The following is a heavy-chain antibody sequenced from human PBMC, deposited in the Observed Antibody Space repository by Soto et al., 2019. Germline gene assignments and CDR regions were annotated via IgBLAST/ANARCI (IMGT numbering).Heavy chain of an antibody. V-gene: IGHV4-39*01. CDR2: IYYSGST. Sequence: LSLTCTVSGGSISSSSYYWGWIRQPPGEGLEWIGSIYYSGSTYYNPSLKSRVTISVDTSKNQFSLKLSSVTAADTAVYYCARFFGISGYYTNWGQGTLVTVSS. CDR1: GGSISSSSYY. CDR3: ARFFGISGYYTN. J-gene: IGHJ4*02. D-gene: IGHD3-22*01.